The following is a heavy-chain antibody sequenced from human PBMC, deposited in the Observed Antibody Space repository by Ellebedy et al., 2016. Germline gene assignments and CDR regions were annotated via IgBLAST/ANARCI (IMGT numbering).Heavy chain of an antibody. Sequence: GESLKISXAASGFTFSSYWMSWVRQAPGKGLEWVANIKQDGSEKYYVDSVKGRFTISRDNAKNSLYLQMNSLRAEDTAVYYCARDRRSRYYESSGATLYYYYYMDVWGKGTTVTVSS. CDR3: ARDRRSRYYESSGATLYYYYYMDV. D-gene: IGHD3-22*01. CDR2: IKQDGSEK. J-gene: IGHJ6*03. V-gene: IGHV3-7*01. CDR1: GFTFSSYW.